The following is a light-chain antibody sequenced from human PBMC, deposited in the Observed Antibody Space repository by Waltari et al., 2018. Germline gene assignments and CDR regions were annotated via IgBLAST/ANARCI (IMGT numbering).Light chain of an antibody. V-gene: IGLV2-11*01. CDR3: CSFAGSPPYV. CDR1: SSDVGGYDS. J-gene: IGLJ1*01. Sequence: QSALTPPRPVSGSPGQSVTISCTGTSSDVGGYDSVSWYQQHPGKAPKLMIYDVNKRPSGVPDRLSGSKSGNTAFLTISGLQGEDEADYYCCSFAGSPPYVFGTGTKVTVL. CDR2: DVN.